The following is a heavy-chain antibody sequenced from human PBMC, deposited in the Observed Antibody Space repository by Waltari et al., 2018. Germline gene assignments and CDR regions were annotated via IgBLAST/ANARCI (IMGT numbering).Heavy chain of an antibody. D-gene: IGHD2-15*01. CDR3: ARSCSGGSCPPHDY. CDR2: INHSGST. J-gene: IGHJ4*02. V-gene: IGHV4-34*01. Sequence: QVQLQQWGAGLLKPSETLSLTCAVYGGSFSGYYWSWIRQPPGKGLEWIGAINHSGSTNYNPSLKSRVTISVDTSKNQFSLKLSSVTAADTAVYYCARSCSGGSCPPHDYWGQGTLVTVSS. CDR1: GGSFSGYY.